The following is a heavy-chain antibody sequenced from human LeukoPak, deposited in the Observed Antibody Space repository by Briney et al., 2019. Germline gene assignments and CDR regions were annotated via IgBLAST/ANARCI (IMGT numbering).Heavy chain of an antibody. CDR3: ARESPIVVAGTGAFDI. Sequence: KFQGRVTITRDTSASTAYMELSRLRSDDTAVYYCARESPIVVAGTGAFDIWGQGTMVTVSS. J-gene: IGHJ3*02. D-gene: IGHD6-19*01. V-gene: IGHV1-3*01.